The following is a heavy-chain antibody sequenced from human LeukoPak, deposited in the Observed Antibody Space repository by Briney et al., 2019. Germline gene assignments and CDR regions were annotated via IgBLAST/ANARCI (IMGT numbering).Heavy chain of an antibody. J-gene: IGHJ4*02. CDR3: ARVIYSGWEGELSD. CDR2: INSDGSTT. D-gene: IGHD6-19*01. CDR1: GFTFSGYW. Sequence: GGSLRLSCAASGFTFSGYWMHWVRQAPGKGLVWVSRINSDGSTTSYADSVMGRFTISRDNAKTTLYLQMNSLRAEDTAVYYCARVIYSGWEGELSDWGQGTLVTVSS. V-gene: IGHV3-74*01.